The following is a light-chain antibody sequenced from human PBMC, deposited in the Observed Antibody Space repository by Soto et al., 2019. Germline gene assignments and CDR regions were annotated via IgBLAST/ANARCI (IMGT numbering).Light chain of an antibody. CDR2: EVN. J-gene: IGLJ1*01. CDR3: SSYIGHYIYV. V-gene: IGLV2-8*01. CDR1: SSDVGDYNY. Sequence: QSVLTQPPSASGSPGQSVTISCTGTSSDVGDYNYVSWYQQHPGKAPKLIIYEVNKRPSGVPDRFSGSKSGNTASLTVSGLQAEDEADYYCSSYIGHYIYVFGTWTKLTVL.